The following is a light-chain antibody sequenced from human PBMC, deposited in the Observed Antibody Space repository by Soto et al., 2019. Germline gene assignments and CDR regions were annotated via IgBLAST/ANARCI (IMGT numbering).Light chain of an antibody. J-gene: IGKJ4*01. CDR3: QQSYSTPLT. Sequence: DIQMTQSPSSLSASAGDRVTITCRASQSISSYLNWYQQKPGQAPKLLIYAASSLQSGVPSRFSGSGSGTDFTLTISSLQPEDFAIYYCQQSYSTPLTFGGGTKVEIK. CDR2: AAS. V-gene: IGKV1-39*01. CDR1: QSISSY.